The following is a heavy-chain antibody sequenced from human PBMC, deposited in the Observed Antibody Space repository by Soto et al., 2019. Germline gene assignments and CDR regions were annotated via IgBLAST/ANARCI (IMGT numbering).Heavy chain of an antibody. CDR2: IYYSGST. CDR3: ARHEGVVPAAIDY. D-gene: IGHD2-2*01. V-gene: IGHV4-39*01. Sequence: SETLSLTCTVSGGSISSSSYYWGWIRQPPGKGLEWIGSIYYSGSTYYNPSLKSRVTISVDTSKNQFSLKLSSVTAADTAVYYCARHEGVVPAAIDYWGQGTLVTVSS. CDR1: GGSISSSSYY. J-gene: IGHJ4*02.